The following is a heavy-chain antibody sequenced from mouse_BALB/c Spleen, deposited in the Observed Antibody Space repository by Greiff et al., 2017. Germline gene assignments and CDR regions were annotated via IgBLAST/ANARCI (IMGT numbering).Heavy chain of an antibody. CDR1: GYTFTSYV. J-gene: IGHJ2*01. V-gene: IGHV1-14*01. Sequence: LKQSGPELVKPGASVQMSCKASGYTFTSYVMHWVKQKPGQGLEWIGYINPYNDGTKYNEKFKGKATLTSDKSSSTAYMELSSLTSADSAVYYCEREDGYYDFDYGGQGTTLTV. CDR2: INPYNDGT. D-gene: IGHD2-3*01. CDR3: EREDGYYDFDY.